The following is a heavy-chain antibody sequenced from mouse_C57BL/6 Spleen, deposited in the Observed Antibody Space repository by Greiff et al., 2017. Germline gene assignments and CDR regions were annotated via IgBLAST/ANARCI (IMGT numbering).Heavy chain of an antibody. D-gene: IGHD1-1*01. Sequence: QVQLQQPGAELVKPGASVKLSCKASGYTFTSYWMHWVKQRPGRGLEWIGRIDPNSGGTKYNEKFKGKATLTADKSSSTAYMVLRSLRSGDSAVYFCARRTPVGVAMGDWGEETAVTVSS. CDR2: IDPNSGGT. V-gene: IGHV1-62-3*01. CDR3: ARRTPVGVAMGD. CDR1: GYTFTSYW. J-gene: IGHJ4*01.